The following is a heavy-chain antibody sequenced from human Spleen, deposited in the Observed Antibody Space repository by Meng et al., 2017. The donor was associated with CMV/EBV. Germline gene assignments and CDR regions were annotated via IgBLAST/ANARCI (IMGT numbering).Heavy chain of an antibody. V-gene: IGHV3-30*02. CDR2: IWYDGSNK. Sequence: GESLKISCAASGFTFSDYGMHWVRQAPGKGLEWVAVIWYDGSNKYYADSVKGRFTISRDNSKNTLYLQMNSLRAEDTAVYYCAKGNPSPRDWGQGTLVTVSS. J-gene: IGHJ4*02. CDR3: AKGNPSPRD. CDR1: GFTFSDYG. D-gene: IGHD3-10*01.